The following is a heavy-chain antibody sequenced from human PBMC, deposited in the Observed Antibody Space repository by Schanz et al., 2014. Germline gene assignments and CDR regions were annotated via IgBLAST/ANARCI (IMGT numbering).Heavy chain of an antibody. CDR3: ARDQSPYTNSSDVRYFDY. Sequence: QVLQVQSGSELKKPGTSVKVSCKASGYTFTSDSMHWVRQAPGQGLEWLGWMNPNSGNPGFAQKFRGRVTMTRNTSISTAYMELSSLRSDDTAVYYCARDQSPYTNSSDVRYFDYWGQGSLVTVSS. CDR2: MNPNSGNP. D-gene: IGHD6-6*01. J-gene: IGHJ4*02. V-gene: IGHV1-8*02. CDR1: GYTFTSDS.